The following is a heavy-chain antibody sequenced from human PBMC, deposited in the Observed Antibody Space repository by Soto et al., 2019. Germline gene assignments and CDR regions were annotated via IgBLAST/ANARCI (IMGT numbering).Heavy chain of an antibody. CDR2: ISGSGGST. Sequence: PGGSLRLSCAASGFTFSSYAMSWFRQAPGKGLEWVSAISGSGGSTYYADSVKGRFTISRDNSKNTLYLQMNSLRAEDTAVYYCAKDLQVRGDYYYYGMDVWGQGTTVTVSS. CDR1: GFTFSSYA. V-gene: IGHV3-23*01. CDR3: AKDLQVRGDYYYYGMDV. J-gene: IGHJ6*02. D-gene: IGHD3-10*01.